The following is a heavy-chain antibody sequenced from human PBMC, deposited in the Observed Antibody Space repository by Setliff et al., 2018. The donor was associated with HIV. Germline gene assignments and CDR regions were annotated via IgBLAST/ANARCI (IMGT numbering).Heavy chain of an antibody. CDR1: GGSFSSYG. V-gene: IGHV1-69*13. CDR2: IMPIFGTA. D-gene: IGHD2-21*01. CDR3: TRGRGIIGALVY. J-gene: IGHJ4*02. Sequence: SVKVSCKASGGSFSSYGLSWVRQAPGQGLEWMGGIMPIFGTANYAQKFQGRVTIIADASTNTVNMELSSLRSEDTAVYYCTRGRGIIGALVYWGQGTLVTVSS.